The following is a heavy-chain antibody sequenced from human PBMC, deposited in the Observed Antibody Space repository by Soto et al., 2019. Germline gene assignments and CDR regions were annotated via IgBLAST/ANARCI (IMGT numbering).Heavy chain of an antibody. D-gene: IGHD3-10*01. Sequence: GASVKVSCKAFGYTFTGYYMHWGGQAPGKGVEWMGWINPNSGGTNYAQKFQGWVTMTRDTSISTAYMELSRLRSDDTAVYYCARGGSLWFGELSAYYYGMDVWGQGTTVTVSS. V-gene: IGHV1-2*04. J-gene: IGHJ6*02. CDR2: INPNSGGT. CDR3: ARGGSLWFGELSAYYYGMDV. CDR1: GYTFTGYY.